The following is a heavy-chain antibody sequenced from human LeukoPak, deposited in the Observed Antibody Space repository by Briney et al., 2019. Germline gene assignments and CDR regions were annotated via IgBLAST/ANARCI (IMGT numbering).Heavy chain of an antibody. Sequence: ASVKVSCKASGYTFTSYYMHWVRQAPGQGLKWMGIINPSGGSTSYAQKFQGRVTMTRDTSTSTVYMELSSLRSEDTAVYYCATDFTEADAFDIWGQGTMVTVSS. CDR3: ATDFTEADAFDI. V-gene: IGHV1-46*01. CDR1: GYTFTSYY. J-gene: IGHJ3*02. CDR2: INPSGGST.